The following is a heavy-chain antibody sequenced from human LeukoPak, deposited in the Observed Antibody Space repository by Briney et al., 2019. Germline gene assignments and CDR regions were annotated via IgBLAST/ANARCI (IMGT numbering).Heavy chain of an antibody. V-gene: IGHV4-59*01. Sequence: SETLSLTCTVSGGSISGYYWSWIRQPPGKGLEWIGYIYYSGSTNYNPSLKSRLTISVDTSKNQFSLKLSSVTAADTAVYYCARDSGVVVATYYYYTGLDVWGQGTTVTVSS. CDR2: IYYSGST. CDR1: GGSISGYY. J-gene: IGHJ6*02. D-gene: IGHD3-3*01. CDR3: ARDSGVVVATYYYYTGLDV.